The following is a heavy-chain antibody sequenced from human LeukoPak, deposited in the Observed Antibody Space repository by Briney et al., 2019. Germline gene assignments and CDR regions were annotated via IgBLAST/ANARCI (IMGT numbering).Heavy chain of an antibody. CDR3: ARGLPDSSGYLDAFDI. J-gene: IGHJ3*02. CDR1: GGSISSYY. V-gene: IGHV4-59*08. Sequence: PSETLSLTCTVSGGSISSYYWSWIRQPPGKGLEGIGYIYYSGSTYYNPSLKSRVTISVDTSKNQFSLKLSSVTAADTAVYYCARGLPDSSGYLDAFDIWGQGTMVTVSS. D-gene: IGHD3-22*01. CDR2: IYYSGST.